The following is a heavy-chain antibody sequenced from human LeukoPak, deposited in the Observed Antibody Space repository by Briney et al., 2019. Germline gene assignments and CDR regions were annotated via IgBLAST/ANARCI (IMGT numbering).Heavy chain of an antibody. Sequence: PSETLSLTCSVSGYAISSGYFWGWIRQPPGKGLEWIGTIYHSGSTYYNPSLKSRVTISVDTSKNQFSLKLSSVTAADTAVYYCARDLGGDCSSTSCYGGWFDPWGQGTLVTVSS. CDR1: GYAISSGYF. CDR3: ARDLGGDCSSTSCYGGWFDP. D-gene: IGHD2-2*01. CDR2: IYHSGST. V-gene: IGHV4-38-2*02. J-gene: IGHJ5*02.